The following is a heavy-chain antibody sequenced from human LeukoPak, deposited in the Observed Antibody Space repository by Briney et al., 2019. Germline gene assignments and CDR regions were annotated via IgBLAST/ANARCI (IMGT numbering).Heavy chain of an antibody. D-gene: IGHD1-26*01. CDR1: GFTFSSYW. Sequence: GGSLRLSCAASGFTFSSYWMSWARQAPGKGLERVANIKQDGGEKYYVDSVKGRFTISRDNAKNSLYLQMNSLRAEDTGVYYCARETGWELLGTYHFDYWGQGTLVTVSS. J-gene: IGHJ4*02. V-gene: IGHV3-7*01. CDR3: ARETGWELLGTYHFDY. CDR2: IKQDGGEK.